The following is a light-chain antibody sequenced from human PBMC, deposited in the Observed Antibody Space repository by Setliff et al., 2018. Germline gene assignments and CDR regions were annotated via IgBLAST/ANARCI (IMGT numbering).Light chain of an antibody. CDR3: SAYAGSNNWGV. CDR1: SSDVGGYDY. V-gene: IGLV2-8*01. Sequence: QSALTQPPSASGSPGQSVTISCTGTSSDVGGYDYVSWYQQHPGKAPKLLIYKVTKRPSGVPDRFSGSKSGNTASLTVSGLQAEDEADYYCSAYAGSNNWGVFGTGTKVTVL. J-gene: IGLJ1*01. CDR2: KVT.